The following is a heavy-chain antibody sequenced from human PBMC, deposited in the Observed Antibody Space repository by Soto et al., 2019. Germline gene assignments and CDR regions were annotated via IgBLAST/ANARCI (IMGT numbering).Heavy chain of an antibody. CDR2: IIPIFGTA. D-gene: IGHD6-13*01. Sequence: QVQLVQSGAEVKKPGSSVKVSCKASGGTFSSYAISWVRQAPGQGLEWMGGIIPIFGTANYAQKFQGRVPITADESTSTGHMEQSSLRSEDTAVYYCARDRCIAAAGTRFGHYSSGMDVWGQGTTVTVSS. CDR3: ARDRCIAAAGTRFGHYSSGMDV. V-gene: IGHV1-69*01. CDR1: GGTFSSYA. J-gene: IGHJ6*02.